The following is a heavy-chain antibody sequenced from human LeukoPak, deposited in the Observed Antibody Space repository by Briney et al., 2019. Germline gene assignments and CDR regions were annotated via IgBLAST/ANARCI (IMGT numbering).Heavy chain of an antibody. CDR3: ARAPGTSLHYGGLDV. V-gene: IGHV3-30*02. CDR1: GFTFSGYG. J-gene: IGHJ6*02. CDR2: IRYDGSNK. Sequence: GGSLRLSCAASGFTFSGYGMHWVRQAPGKGLEWVAFIRYDGSNKYYADSVKGRFTISRDNSKNTLYLQMNSLRAEDTAVFYCARAPGTSLHYGGLDVWGQGTTVTVSS. D-gene: IGHD3-16*01.